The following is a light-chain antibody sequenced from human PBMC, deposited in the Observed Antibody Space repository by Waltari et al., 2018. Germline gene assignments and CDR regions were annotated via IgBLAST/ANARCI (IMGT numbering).Light chain of an antibody. Sequence: QSALTQPASVSGSPGQSITISCSGTDSDVGAYDFVSWYQQHPGKAPHLIIYEVSNRPSGISNSFSASKSGNTASLTISWLQAEDEADYYCSSYTTSSAPGVFGTGTRVTVL. CDR2: EVS. CDR1: DSDVGAYDF. J-gene: IGLJ1*01. V-gene: IGLV2-14*01. CDR3: SSYTTSSAPGV.